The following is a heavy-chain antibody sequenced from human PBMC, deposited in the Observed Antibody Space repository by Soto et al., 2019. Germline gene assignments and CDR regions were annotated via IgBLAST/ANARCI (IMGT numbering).Heavy chain of an antibody. D-gene: IGHD5-12*01. J-gene: IGHJ4*02. CDR3: VRTRGSKLARGY. Sequence: EVQLVQSGPEVKKPGESLTISCKGSVYNFHTYWIGWVRQMPGKGLEWMGIIYAGDSETRYSPSFQGHVTISVDTPISPAYPHWSSRQAADTVLHYCVRTRGSKLARGYRGQATQVTVSS. CDR1: VYNFHTYW. V-gene: IGHV5-51*04. CDR2: IYAGDSET.